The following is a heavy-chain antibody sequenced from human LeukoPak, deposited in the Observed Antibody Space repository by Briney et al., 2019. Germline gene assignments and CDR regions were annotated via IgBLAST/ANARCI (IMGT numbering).Heavy chain of an antibody. CDR2: INHSGST. CDR1: GGSFSGYY. CDR3: AREADWYGTT. J-gene: IGHJ4*02. Sequence: NPSETLSLTCAVYGGSFSGYYWSWIRQPPGKGLEWIGEINHSGSTNYNPSLKSRVTISVDTSKNQFSLKLSSVTAADTAVYYCAREADWYGTTWGQGTLVTVSS. D-gene: IGHD3/OR15-3a*01. V-gene: IGHV4-34*01.